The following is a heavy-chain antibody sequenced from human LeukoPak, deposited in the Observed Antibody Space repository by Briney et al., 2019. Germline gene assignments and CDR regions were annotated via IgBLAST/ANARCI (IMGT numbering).Heavy chain of an antibody. D-gene: IGHD6-19*01. J-gene: IGHJ4*02. CDR2: IYYSGST. CDR3: ARTYSSGWSPFDY. Sequence: SETLSLTCTVSGGSISSYYWSWIRQPPGKGLEWIGYIYYSGSTNYNPSLKSRVTISVDTSKSQFPLKLSSVTAADTAVYYCARTYSSGWSPFDYWGQGTLVTVSS. V-gene: IGHV4-59*08. CDR1: GGSISSYY.